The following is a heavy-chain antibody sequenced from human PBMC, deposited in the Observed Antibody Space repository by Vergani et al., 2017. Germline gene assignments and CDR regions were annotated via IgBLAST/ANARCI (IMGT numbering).Heavy chain of an antibody. CDR3: ASIARAPTRRSPPADY. Sequence: QVQLQEWGAGLLKTSETLSLTCGVSGGSFSDYYWSWIRQAPGMGLEWIGEVNHGGSTNYNPSLKSRVSISVDTSKNQFSLQLTSVTAADSALYFCASIARAPTRRSPPADYWGQGILVTVSS. D-gene: IGHD3-16*02. J-gene: IGHJ4*02. CDR1: GGSFSDYY. CDR2: VNHGGST. V-gene: IGHV4-34*01.